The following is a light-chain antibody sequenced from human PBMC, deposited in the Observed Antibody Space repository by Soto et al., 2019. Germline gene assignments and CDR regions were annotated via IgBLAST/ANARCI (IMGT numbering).Light chain of an antibody. CDR1: SSDVGAYPY. J-gene: IGLJ1*01. CDR3: SSYAGSNNFYV. V-gene: IGLV2-8*01. Sequence: QSTLPHPPSATWSPGRSVTISCTGTSSDVGAYPYVSWYQHHPGNAPKLMIFEVTKRPSGVPDRFSGSKSGNTASLTVSGLQAEDEPYYYCSSYAGSNNFYVFGTGTKVTVL. CDR2: EVT.